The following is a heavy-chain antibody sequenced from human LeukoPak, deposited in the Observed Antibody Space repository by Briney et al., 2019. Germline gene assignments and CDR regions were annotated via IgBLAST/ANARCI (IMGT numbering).Heavy chain of an antibody. Sequence: GGSLRLSCAASGLTFSSHWMRWVRQAPGKGVEWVANIKQDGSEKYYVDSVKGRFTISRDNAKNSLYLQMNSLRAVDTAVYFCAKRWLQHQLDYFDYRGKGTLVTVSS. CDR3: AKRWLQHQLDYFDY. J-gene: IGHJ4*02. V-gene: IGHV3-7*01. D-gene: IGHD5-24*01. CDR1: GLTFSSHW. CDR2: IKQDGSEK.